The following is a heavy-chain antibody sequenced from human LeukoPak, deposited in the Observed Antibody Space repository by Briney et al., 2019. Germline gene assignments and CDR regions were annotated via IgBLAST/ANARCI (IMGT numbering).Heavy chain of an antibody. CDR1: GGTLSRYA. J-gene: IGHJ4*02. V-gene: IGHV1-69*05. D-gene: IGHD6-13*01. CDR2: IIPIFGTA. CDR3: ASLSGYSSSWSDFDY. Sequence: SVKGSCKASGGTLSRYAISWVRQAPGQGLEWMGRIIPIFGTAYYAQKFQGRVTITTDESTSTAYMELSSLRSEDTAVYYCASLSGYSSSWSDFDYWGQGTLVTVSS.